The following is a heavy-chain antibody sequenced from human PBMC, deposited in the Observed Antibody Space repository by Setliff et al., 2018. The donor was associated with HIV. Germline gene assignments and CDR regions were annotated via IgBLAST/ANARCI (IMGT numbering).Heavy chain of an antibody. V-gene: IGHV3-23*01. CDR3: ARPIAAAGLFDS. CDR1: GFTFIDYA. D-gene: IGHD6-13*01. J-gene: IGHJ4*02. Sequence: HPGGSLRLSCVASGFTFIDYAMSWVRQAPGKGLEWVSAIVGGASSTVYADSVKGRFTISRDNSKNTRYLQMNSLRPEDTAIYYCARPIAAAGLFDSWGQGTLVTVSS. CDR2: IVGGASST.